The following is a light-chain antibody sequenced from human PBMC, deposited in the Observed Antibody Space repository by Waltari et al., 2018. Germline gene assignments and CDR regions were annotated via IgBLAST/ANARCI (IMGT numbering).Light chain of an antibody. V-gene: IGKV3-20*01. CDR3: QQYERLPAT. CDR1: QRVSSA. J-gene: IGKJ1*01. Sequence: EIVLTQSPGTLSLSPGEAATLSCSAIQRVSSALVWYQQKPRQAPRLLIYDASRRPTGIPDRFSGSGSGTDFSLTNSRLEPEDSAVYYCQQYERLPATFGQGTKVEI. CDR2: DAS.